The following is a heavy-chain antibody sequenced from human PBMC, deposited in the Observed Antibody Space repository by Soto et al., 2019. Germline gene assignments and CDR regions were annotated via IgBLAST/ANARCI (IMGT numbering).Heavy chain of an antibody. CDR2: IVVGSGNT. CDR3: AAETGLTKAAYYYYGMDV. D-gene: IGHD3-9*01. J-gene: IGHJ6*02. Sequence: GASVKGSCKASGSTFTSCAVPWGRQSRVHHLEWIGWIVVGSGNTNYAQKFQERVTITRDMSTSTAYMELSSLRSEDTAVYYCAAETGLTKAAYYYYGMDVWGQGTTVTV. V-gene: IGHV1-58*01. CDR1: GSTFTSCA.